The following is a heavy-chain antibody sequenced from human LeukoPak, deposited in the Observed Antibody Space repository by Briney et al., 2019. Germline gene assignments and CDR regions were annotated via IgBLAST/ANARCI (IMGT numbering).Heavy chain of an antibody. CDR1: GFTFSSYA. CDR2: ITTSGGRT. Sequence: GGSLRLSCAASGFTFSSYAMSWVRQAPGKGLEWVSSITTSGGRTNYADSVKGRFTISRDNSKNTLYLQMNILRAEDTAVYYCAKALRGDGDNASDMWGQGTMVTVSS. V-gene: IGHV3-23*01. J-gene: IGHJ3*02. D-gene: IGHD5-24*01. CDR3: AKALRGDGDNASDM.